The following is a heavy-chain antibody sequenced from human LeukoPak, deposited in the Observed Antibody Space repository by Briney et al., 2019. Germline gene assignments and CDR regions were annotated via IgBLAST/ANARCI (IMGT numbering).Heavy chain of an antibody. CDR2: IYYSGST. D-gene: IGHD3-10*01. J-gene: IGHJ5*02. CDR1: GGSVSSGSYY. Sequence: PSETLSLTCTVSGGSVSSGSYYWSWIRQPPGKGLEWIGYIYYSGSTNYNPSLKSRVAISVDTSKNQFSLKLSSVTAADTAVYYCARGGGNCYGSGGPPDPWGQGTLVTVSS. CDR3: ARGGGNCYGSGGPPDP. V-gene: IGHV4-61*01.